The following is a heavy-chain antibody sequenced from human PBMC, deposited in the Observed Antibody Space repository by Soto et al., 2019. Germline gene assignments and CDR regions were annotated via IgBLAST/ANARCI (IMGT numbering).Heavy chain of an antibody. J-gene: IGHJ4*02. V-gene: IGHV3-23*01. CDR3: AKMEVEGLYSYGYVPFDY. CDR1: GFTFSSYA. Sequence: GGSLRLSCAASGFTFSSYAMSWVRQAPGKGLEWVSAISGSGGSTYYADSVKGRFTISRDNSKNTLYLQMNSLRAEDTAVYYCAKMEVEGLYSYGYVPFDYWGQGTLVTVSS. D-gene: IGHD5-18*01. CDR2: ISGSGGST.